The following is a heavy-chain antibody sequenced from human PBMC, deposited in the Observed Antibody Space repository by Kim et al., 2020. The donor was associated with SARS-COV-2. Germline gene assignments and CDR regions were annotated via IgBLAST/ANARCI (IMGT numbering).Heavy chain of an antibody. Sequence: GGSLRLSCAASGFTFSDYYMGWIRQAPGKGLEWVSYISGSGGTIYYPDSVKGRFTISRDNAQNSLYLQMNSLRVEDTAIYYCARAQALTLLDPWGQGTLVSVST. CDR2: ISGSGGTI. CDR3: ARAQALTLLDP. J-gene: IGHJ5*02. CDR1: GFTFSDYY. D-gene: IGHD3-3*02. V-gene: IGHV3-11*01.